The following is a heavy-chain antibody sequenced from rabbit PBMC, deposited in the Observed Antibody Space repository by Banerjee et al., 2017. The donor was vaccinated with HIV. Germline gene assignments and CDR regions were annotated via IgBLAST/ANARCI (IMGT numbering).Heavy chain of an antibody. V-gene: IGHV1S40*01. CDR1: GFSFSSSYY. CDR2: GSSGST. D-gene: IGHD8-1*01. Sequence: QSLEESGGDLVKPGASLTLTCTASGFSFSSSYYMCWVRQAPGKGLEWIACGSSGSTDYASWAKGRFTISKTSSTTVTLQMTSLTAADTATYFCARGSSYCWYGMDLWGPGTLVTVS. CDR3: ARGSSYCWYGMDL. J-gene: IGHJ6*01.